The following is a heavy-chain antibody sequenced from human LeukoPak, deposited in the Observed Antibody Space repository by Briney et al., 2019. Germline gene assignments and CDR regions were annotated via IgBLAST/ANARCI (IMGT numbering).Heavy chain of an antibody. V-gene: IGHV3-21*04. D-gene: IGHD1-26*01. CDR1: GFTFRSYT. Sequence: NPGGSLRLSCAASGFTFRSYTMNWVRQAPGRGLEWVSSLSSNSAYLYYADSLRGRFTISRDNAKNSLSLQMNSLRAADTAVYYCARDAGGWELRHYYYYYMDVWGKGTTVTVSS. CDR3: ARDAGGWELRHYYYYYMDV. J-gene: IGHJ6*03. CDR2: LSSNSAYL.